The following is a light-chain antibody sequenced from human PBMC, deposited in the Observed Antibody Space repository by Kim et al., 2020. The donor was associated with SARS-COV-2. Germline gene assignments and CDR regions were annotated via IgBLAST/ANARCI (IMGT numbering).Light chain of an antibody. V-gene: IGLV3-19*01. CDR1: SLRTYY. CDR2: GIN. CDR3: NSRDSSGDRLV. J-gene: IGLJ3*02. Sequence: ALGQTVRIACQGDSLRTYYPTWYQQRPGQAPLIVIYGINKRPSGIPDRFSGSSSGNTASLTISGAQAEDEADYYCNSRDSSGDRLVFGGGTQLTVL.